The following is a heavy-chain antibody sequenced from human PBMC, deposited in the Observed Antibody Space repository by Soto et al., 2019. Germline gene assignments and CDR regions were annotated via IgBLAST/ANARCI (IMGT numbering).Heavy chain of an antibody. Sequence: QVQLQESGPGLVKPSQTLSLTCPVSGGSISTDNSYWSWIRQPPGKGLEWIGYVYYTGDTYYNPSLKSRLTISVDTSQNHFSLKLSSVTAADTAVYYCARGSFTVTPFCFDSWGQGTLVTVSS. CDR3: ARGSFTVTPFCFDS. CDR1: GGSISTDNSY. D-gene: IGHD4-17*01. J-gene: IGHJ4*02. V-gene: IGHV4-30-4*01. CDR2: VYYTGDT.